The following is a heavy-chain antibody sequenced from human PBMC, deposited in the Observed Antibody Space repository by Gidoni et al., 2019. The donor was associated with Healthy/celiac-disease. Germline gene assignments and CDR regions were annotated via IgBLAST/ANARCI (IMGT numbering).Heavy chain of an antibody. CDR1: GVTFSSSS. Sequence: EVQLVESGGGLVQPGGSLRLSCAASGVTFSSSSMNWVRQAPGKGLEWVSYISSSSSTIYYAYSVKGRFTISRDKAKNSLYLQMNSLRAEDTAVYYCASEVIRSIAAAHFDYWGQGTLVTVSS. D-gene: IGHD6-13*01. CDR2: ISSSSSTI. J-gene: IGHJ4*02. CDR3: ASEVIRSIAAAHFDY. V-gene: IGHV3-48*01.